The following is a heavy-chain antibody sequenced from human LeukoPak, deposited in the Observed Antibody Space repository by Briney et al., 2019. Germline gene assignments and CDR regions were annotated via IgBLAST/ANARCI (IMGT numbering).Heavy chain of an antibody. CDR2: IKQEGSAR. CDR3: ARDPGIAAAGTVGYFDS. J-gene: IGHJ4*02. D-gene: IGHD6-13*01. CDR1: GFSFSSYW. V-gene: IGHV3-7*01. Sequence: PGGSLRLSCVASGFSFSSYWMSWVRQTPGKGLEWVANIKQEGSARYYVDSVTGRFTISRDNAMNSLYLQMNSLGVEDTAVYYCARDPGIAAAGTVGYFDSWGQGILVTVSS.